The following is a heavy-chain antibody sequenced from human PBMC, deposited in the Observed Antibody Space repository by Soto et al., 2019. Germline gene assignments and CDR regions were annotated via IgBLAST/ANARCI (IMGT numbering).Heavy chain of an antibody. Sequence: QVRLVQSGAEVKEPGDSVRVSCEASGYTFTAYHIHWVRQAPGQGLEWMGWINPKFGDTGYAQDFPGRVSMTSDLSSSTVYMELSRLTSDDTAIYYCARNMDYYYGRGSGNGHGVWGQGTTVTVFS. V-gene: IGHV1-2*02. D-gene: IGHD3-10*02. CDR2: INPKFGDT. CDR3: ARNMDYYYGRGSGNGHGV. J-gene: IGHJ6*02. CDR1: GYTFTAYH.